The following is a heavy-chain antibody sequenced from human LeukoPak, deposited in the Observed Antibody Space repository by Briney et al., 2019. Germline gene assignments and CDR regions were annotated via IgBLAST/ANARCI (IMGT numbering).Heavy chain of an antibody. Sequence: ASVKVSCKASGYTFTGYYMHWVRQAPGQGVEWMGWINPNSGGTNYARKFQGRVTMTRDTSISTAYMELSRLRSDDTAVYYCAREVYRAVAGTTIVWFDPWGQGTLVTLSP. CDR1: GYTFTGYY. J-gene: IGHJ5*02. V-gene: IGHV1-2*02. CDR2: INPNSGGT. CDR3: AREVYRAVAGTTIVWFDP. D-gene: IGHD6-19*01.